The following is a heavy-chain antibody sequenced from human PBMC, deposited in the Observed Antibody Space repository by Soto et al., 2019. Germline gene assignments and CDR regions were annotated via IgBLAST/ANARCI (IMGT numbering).Heavy chain of an antibody. CDR2: IYYSGST. J-gene: IGHJ4*02. V-gene: IGHV4-31*03. CDR1: GGSISSGGYY. CDR3: ARGPRIGVHEYWDY. D-gene: IGHD2-8*02. Sequence: SETLSLTCTVSGGSISSGGYYWSWIRQHPGKGLEWIGYIYYSGSTYYNPSLKSRVTISVDTSKNQFSLKLSSVTAADTAVYYCARGPRIGVHEYWDYWGQGTPVTVSS.